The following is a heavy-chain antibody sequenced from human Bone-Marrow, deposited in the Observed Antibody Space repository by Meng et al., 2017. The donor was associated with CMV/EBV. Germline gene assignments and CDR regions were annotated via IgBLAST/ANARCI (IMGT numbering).Heavy chain of an antibody. CDR1: GYTFISYY. Sequence: ASVKVSCKASGYTFISYYMHWVRQAPGQGLEWMGIINPSGGSTNYAQKFQGRVSMTRDTSTSTVYMELSSLRSEDTAVYYCARALCITMVRGATFDYWGQGTLVTVSS. V-gene: IGHV1-46*01. CDR2: INPSGGST. D-gene: IGHD3-10*01. J-gene: IGHJ4*02. CDR3: ARALCITMVRGATFDY.